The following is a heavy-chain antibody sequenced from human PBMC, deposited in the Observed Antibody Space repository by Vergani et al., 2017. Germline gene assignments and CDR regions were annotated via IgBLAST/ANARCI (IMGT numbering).Heavy chain of an antibody. CDR3: ARDSPYSSGXSDY. Sequence: QVQLVESGGGLVKPGGSLRLSCAASGFTFSDYYMSWIRQAPGKGLEWVSYISSSSSYTNYADSVKGRFTISRDNAKNSLYLQMNSLRAEDTAVYYCARDSPYSSGXSDYWGQGTLVTVSS. CDR2: ISSSSSYT. V-gene: IGHV3-11*05. CDR1: GFTFSDYY. D-gene: IGHD6-19*01. J-gene: IGHJ4*02.